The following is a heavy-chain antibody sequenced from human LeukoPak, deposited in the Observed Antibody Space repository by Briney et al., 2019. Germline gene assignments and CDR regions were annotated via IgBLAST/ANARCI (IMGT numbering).Heavy chain of an antibody. D-gene: IGHD6-13*01. Sequence: GASVKVSCKASGYTFTGYYMHWVRQAPGQGLEWMGWINPNSGGTNYAQKFQGRVTMTRDTSISTAYMELSRLRSDDTAVYYCARDFSSSWYARPLDYWGQGTLVTVSS. CDR2: INPNSGGT. J-gene: IGHJ4*02. CDR1: GYTFTGYY. CDR3: ARDFSSSWYARPLDY. V-gene: IGHV1-2*02.